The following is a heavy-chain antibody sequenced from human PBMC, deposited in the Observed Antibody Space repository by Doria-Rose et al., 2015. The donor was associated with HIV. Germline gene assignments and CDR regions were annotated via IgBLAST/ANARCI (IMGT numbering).Heavy chain of an antibody. Sequence: QITLKECGPVLVKPTETLTLTCTVSGVSLSSPGMGVSWIRQPPGKALEWLANIFSDDERSHKTSLKIRLTISRGTSKSQAVLTMTDMDPVDTATYYCARIKSSRWYHKYYFDFWGQGTLVIVSA. CDR2: IFSDDER. D-gene: IGHD6-13*01. CDR3: ARIKSSRWYHKYYFDF. CDR1: GVSLSSPGMG. J-gene: IGHJ4*02. V-gene: IGHV2-26*01.